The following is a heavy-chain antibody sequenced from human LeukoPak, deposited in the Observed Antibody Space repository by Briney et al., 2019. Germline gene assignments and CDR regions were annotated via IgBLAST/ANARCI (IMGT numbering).Heavy chain of an antibody. CDR2: ISAYNGNT. CDR3: ARLARPYSGSYSWYFDY. Sequence: ASVKVSCKASGYTFTSYGISWVRQAPGQGLEWMGWISAYNGNTNYARKLQGRVTMTTDTSTSTAYMELRSLRSDDTAVYYCARLARPYSGSYSWYFDYWGQGTLVTVSS. CDR1: GYTFTSYG. V-gene: IGHV1-18*01. D-gene: IGHD1-26*01. J-gene: IGHJ4*02.